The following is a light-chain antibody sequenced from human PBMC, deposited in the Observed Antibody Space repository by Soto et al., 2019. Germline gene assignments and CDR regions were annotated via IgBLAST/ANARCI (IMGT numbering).Light chain of an antibody. CDR1: QSIDNY. Sequence: EVVLTQSPATLSLSPGERATLSCRASQSIDNYLAWYQQQPGQAPRLLIYDAYNRATGIPARFSGSGSGTDFTLTISSLEPEDFAVYYCQQRSNYITFGQGTRLEIE. J-gene: IGKJ5*01. CDR2: DAY. CDR3: QQRSNYIT. V-gene: IGKV3-11*01.